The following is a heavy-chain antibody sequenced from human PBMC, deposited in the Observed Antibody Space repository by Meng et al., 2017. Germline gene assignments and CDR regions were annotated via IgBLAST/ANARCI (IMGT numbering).Heavy chain of an antibody. D-gene: IGHD3-22*01. J-gene: IGHJ4*02. CDR2: IWYDGSNK. CDR1: GFTFSSYG. Sequence: GESLKISCAASGFTFSSYGMHWVRQAPGKGLEWVAVIWYDGSNKYYADSVKGRFTISRDNSKNTLYLQMNSLRAEDTAVYYCARVSFYYDSSGYSRLFDYWGQGTLVTVSS. V-gene: IGHV3-33*01. CDR3: ARVSFYYDSSGYSRLFDY.